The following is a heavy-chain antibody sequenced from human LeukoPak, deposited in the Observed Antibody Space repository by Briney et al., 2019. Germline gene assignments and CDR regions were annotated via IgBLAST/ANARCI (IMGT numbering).Heavy chain of an antibody. V-gene: IGHV3-7*05. CDR2: LKQDGSEK. Sequence: GGSLRLSCAASGFTFTTYWMSWVRQAPGKGLEWVANLKQDGSEKYYVDSVKGRFTISIDNANNSLYLQMNSLRAEDTAVYYCARGGDYLDYWGQGTLVTVSS. CDR1: GFTFTTYW. CDR3: ARGGDYLDY. J-gene: IGHJ4*02.